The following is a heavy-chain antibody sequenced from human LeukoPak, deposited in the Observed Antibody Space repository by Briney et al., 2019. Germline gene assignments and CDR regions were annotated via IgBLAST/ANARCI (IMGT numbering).Heavy chain of an antibody. Sequence: GRSLRLSCAASGFTFDDYAMHWVRQAPGKGLEWVAVIAYNGSSAYYGDSVKGRFTISRDNSKNTLYLQLNSLRPEDTAVYYCANLTPRGHGMDVWGHGTTVIVSS. V-gene: IGHV3-30*18. D-gene: IGHD3-10*01. CDR2: IAYNGSSA. CDR3: ANLTPRGHGMDV. J-gene: IGHJ6*02. CDR1: GFTFDDYA.